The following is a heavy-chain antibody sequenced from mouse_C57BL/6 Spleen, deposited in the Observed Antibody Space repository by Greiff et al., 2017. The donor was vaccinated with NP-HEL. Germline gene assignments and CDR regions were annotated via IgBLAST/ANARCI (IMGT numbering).Heavy chain of an antibody. V-gene: IGHV5-17*01. CDR3: ARGYTSFAY. CDR2: ISSGSSTI. CDR1: GFTFSDYG. J-gene: IGHJ3*01. D-gene: IGHD1-2*01. Sequence: EVQLVESGGGLVKPGGSLKLSCAASGFTFSDYGMHWVRQAPEKGLEWVAYISSGSSTIYYADTVKGRFTISRDNAKNTLFLQMTSLRSEDTAMYYCARGYTSFAYWGQGTLVTVSA.